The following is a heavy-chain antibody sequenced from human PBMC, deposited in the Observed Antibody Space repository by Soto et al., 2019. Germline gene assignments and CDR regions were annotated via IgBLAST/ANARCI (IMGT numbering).Heavy chain of an antibody. CDR3: ARGYYDSNGQSNTFDI. D-gene: IGHD3-22*01. Sequence: ETLSLTCTVSGASISSSYWSWLRQSPGKGLEWIGYVHHSGNTNYNPSLKSRVTISVDTSRNQFSVKLRSVTAADTAVYYCARGYYDSNGQSNTFDIWGQGTMVTVSS. CDR2: VHHSGNT. CDR1: GASISSSY. J-gene: IGHJ3*02. V-gene: IGHV4-59*01.